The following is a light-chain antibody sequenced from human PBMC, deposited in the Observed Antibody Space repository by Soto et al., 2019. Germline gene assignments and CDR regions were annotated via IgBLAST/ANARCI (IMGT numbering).Light chain of an antibody. CDR2: DTS. Sequence: IVLTQSPATLSLSPGERATLSCRASQSVSSYLAWYQQRPGQAPRLLIHDTSNRATGIPARFSGSGSGTDFTLTISRLEPEDFAVYYCQQRSNWPPRYTFGQGTKLQIK. CDR3: QQRSNWPPRYT. V-gene: IGKV3-11*01. J-gene: IGKJ2*01. CDR1: QSVSSY.